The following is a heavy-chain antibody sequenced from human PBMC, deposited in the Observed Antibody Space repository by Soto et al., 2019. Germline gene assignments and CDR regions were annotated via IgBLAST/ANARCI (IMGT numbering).Heavy chain of an antibody. J-gene: IGHJ5*02. V-gene: IGHV4-31*03. CDR3: ARDKAWNRNWFDP. CDR2: IYYSGST. CDR1: GGSISSGGYY. D-gene: IGHD1-1*01. Sequence: SETLSLTCTVSGGSISSGGYYWSWIRQHPGKGLEWIGYIYYSGSTYYNPSLKSRVTISVDTSKNQFSLKLSSVTAADTAVYYCARDKAWNRNWFDPWGQGTLVTVSS.